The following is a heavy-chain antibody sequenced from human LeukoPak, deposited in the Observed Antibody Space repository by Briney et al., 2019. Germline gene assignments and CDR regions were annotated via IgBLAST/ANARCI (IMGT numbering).Heavy chain of an antibody. D-gene: IGHD4-17*01. CDR1: GFSFSSFG. CDR2: ISSSGGST. J-gene: IGHJ4*02. CDR3: ARRDSGDYAGGLLYY. Sequence: GGSLRLSCAASGFSFSSFGMSWVRQAPGKGLEWVSSISSSGGSTYYADSVKGRFTISRDNSKNTLYLQMNSLRADDTAVYYCARRDSGDYAGGLLYYWGQGTLVTVSS. V-gene: IGHV3-23*01.